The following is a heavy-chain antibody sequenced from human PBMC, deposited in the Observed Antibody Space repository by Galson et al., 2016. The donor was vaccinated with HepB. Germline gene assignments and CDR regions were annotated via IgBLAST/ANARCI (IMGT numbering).Heavy chain of an antibody. D-gene: IGHD5-12*01. J-gene: IGHJ3*01. Sequence: PALVKPTQTLTLTCTFSGFSLSASGAGVGWIRQPPGKALEWLALIYWDDDRRSSPSLRSRLSLTKDTSKNQVVLTMSNMDPVDTATYYCAHSRFSGAAGYDAFDAWGQGTMVTVSS. CDR2: IYWDDDR. CDR1: GFSLSASGAG. V-gene: IGHV2-5*02. CDR3: AHSRFSGAAGYDAFDA.